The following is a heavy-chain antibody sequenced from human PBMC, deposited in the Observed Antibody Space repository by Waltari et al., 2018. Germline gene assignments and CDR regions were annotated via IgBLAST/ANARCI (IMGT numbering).Heavy chain of an antibody. D-gene: IGHD3-10*01. Sequence: QVQLQESGPGLVKPSETLSLTCAVSGYSISSGYYWGWLRQPPGKGLEWIGSIYHSGSNYYNPSLKSRVTISVDTSKNQFSLKLSSVTAADTAVYYCARLTVQGVIIHFDYWGQGTLVTVSS. CDR1: GYSISSGYY. CDR3: ARLTVQGVIIHFDY. J-gene: IGHJ4*02. CDR2: IYHSGSN. V-gene: IGHV4-38-2*01.